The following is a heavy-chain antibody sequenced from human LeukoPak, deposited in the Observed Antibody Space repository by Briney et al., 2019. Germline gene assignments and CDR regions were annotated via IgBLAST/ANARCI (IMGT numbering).Heavy chain of an antibody. J-gene: IGHJ5*02. V-gene: IGHV3-21*06. CDR1: GLTFSTYS. CDR3: ARVRTYSNSWYDFDP. D-gene: IGHD6-13*01. Sequence: GGSLRLSCAASGLTFSTYSMSWVRQAPGKGLEWVSSISSNSRYIYYADSMRGRFTISRDNAKNSLYLQMNSLKPEDTAVYYCARVRTYSNSWYDFDPWGQRTLVTVSS. CDR2: ISSNSRYI.